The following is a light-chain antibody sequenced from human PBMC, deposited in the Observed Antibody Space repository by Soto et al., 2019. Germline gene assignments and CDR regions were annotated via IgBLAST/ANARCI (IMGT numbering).Light chain of an antibody. V-gene: IGKV3-15*01. CDR3: QQYNKWPQT. J-gene: IGKJ2*01. CDR1: QSISSN. CDR2: GAS. Sequence: EIVMTQSPATLSVSLGERVILSCRASQSISSNLAWYQQKPGQAPRLLIYGASIRATGIPARFSGSGSGTDFTLTISSLQSEDFAVYYCQQYNKWPQTFGQGTKLEIK.